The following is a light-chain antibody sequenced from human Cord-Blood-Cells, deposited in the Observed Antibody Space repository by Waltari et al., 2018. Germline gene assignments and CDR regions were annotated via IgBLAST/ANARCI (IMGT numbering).Light chain of an antibody. J-gene: IGLJ3*02. V-gene: IGLV2-8*01. CDR1: SSDVGGYNY. CDR2: EVS. CDR3: SSYAGSNKRV. Sequence: TSSDVGGYNYVSWYQQHPGKAPKLMIYEVSKRPSGVPDRFSGSKSGNTASLTVSGLQAEDEADYYCSSYAGSNKRVFGGGTKLTVL.